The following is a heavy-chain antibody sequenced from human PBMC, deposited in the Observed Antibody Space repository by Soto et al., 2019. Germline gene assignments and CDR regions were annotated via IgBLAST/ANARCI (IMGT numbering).Heavy chain of an antibody. D-gene: IGHD3-22*01. Sequence: SETLSLTCAVSGGSISSGGYSWSWIRQPPGKGLEWIGYIYHSGSTYYNPSLKSRVTISVDRSKNQFSLKLSSVTAADTAVYYCARGGDYDSSGYTPGGAFHTWGQATMVTVSS. CDR2: IYHSGST. CDR3: ARGGDYDSSGYTPGGAFHT. J-gene: IGHJ3*02. V-gene: IGHV4-30-2*01. CDR1: GGSISSGGYS.